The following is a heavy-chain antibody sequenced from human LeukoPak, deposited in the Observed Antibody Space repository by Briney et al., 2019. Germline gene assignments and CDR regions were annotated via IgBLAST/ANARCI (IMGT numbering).Heavy chain of an antibody. CDR3: ARHDSSGYSPFWYFDR. CDR1: GFTFSSYS. D-gene: IGHD3-22*01. V-gene: IGHV3-21*01. Sequence: GGSLRLSCAASGFTFSSYSMNWVRQAPGKGLEWVSSISSSSSYIYYADSVKGRFTISRDNAKNSLFLQMNSLRAEDTAMYYCARHDSSGYSPFWYFDRWGRGTLVTVSS. J-gene: IGHJ2*01. CDR2: ISSSSSYI.